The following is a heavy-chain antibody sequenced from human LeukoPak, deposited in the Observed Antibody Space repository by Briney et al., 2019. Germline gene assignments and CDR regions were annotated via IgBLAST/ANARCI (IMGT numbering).Heavy chain of an antibody. CDR3: ARGSPRGGYSYGTLYFDY. V-gene: IGHV1-8*01. D-gene: IGHD5-18*01. CDR1: GYTFTSYD. J-gene: IGHJ4*02. Sequence: ASVKVSCKASGYTFTSYDINWVRQATGQGLEWMGWMNPNSGNTGYAQKFQGRVTMTRNTSISTAYMELSSLRSEDTAVYYCARGSPRGGYSYGTLYFDYWGQGTLVTVSS. CDR2: MNPNSGNT.